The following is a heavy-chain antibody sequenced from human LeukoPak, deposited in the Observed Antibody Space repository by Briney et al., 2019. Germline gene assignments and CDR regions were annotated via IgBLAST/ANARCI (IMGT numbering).Heavy chain of an antibody. V-gene: IGHV3-23*01. CDR2: IFPSGGEI. CDR1: GFTFSTFA. J-gene: IGHJ4*02. D-gene: IGHD2-8*02. Sequence: GGSLRLSCAASGFTFSTFAMIWVRQPPGKGLEWVSSIFPSGGEIHYADSVRGRFTISRDNSRSTLSLQMNSLRAEDTAIYYCATYRQVLLPFESWGQGTLVTVSS. CDR3: ATYRQVLLPFES.